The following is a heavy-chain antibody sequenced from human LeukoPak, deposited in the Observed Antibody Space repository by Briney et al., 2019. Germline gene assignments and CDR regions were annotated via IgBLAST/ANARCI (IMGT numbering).Heavy chain of an antibody. D-gene: IGHD3/OR15-3a*01. CDR1: GFTFSSYE. CDR3: ARVGLALDY. J-gene: IGHJ4*02. CDR2: ISSSGSTI. Sequence: GGSLRLSCAASGFTFSSYEMNWVRQAPGKGLEWVSYISSSGSTIYYADSVKGRFTISRDNATNSLYLQMNSLRAEDTAVYYCARVGLALDYWGQGTLVTVSS. V-gene: IGHV3-48*03.